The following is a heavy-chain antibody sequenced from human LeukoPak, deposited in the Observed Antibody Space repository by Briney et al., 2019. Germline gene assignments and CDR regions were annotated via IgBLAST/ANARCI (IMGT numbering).Heavy chain of an antibody. CDR2: AGWAGGTT. V-gene: IGHV3-43*01. D-gene: IGHD3-10*02. CDR1: GFTFDRYT. J-gene: IGHJ4*02. Sequence: GGSLRLSCATSGFTFDRYTIHWVRQAPGKGLEWVSLAGWAGGTTFYSDSVRGRFTISRDSGRKSMYLQMNSLTTDDTAFYFCAKELGTMFFDYWGQGALVTVSS. CDR3: AKELGTMFFDY.